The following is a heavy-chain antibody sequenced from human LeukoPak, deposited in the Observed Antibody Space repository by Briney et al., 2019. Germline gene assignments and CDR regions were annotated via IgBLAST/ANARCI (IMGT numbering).Heavy chain of an antibody. Sequence: PGGSLRLSCVASGFTFISYWMHWVRQAPGKGLVWVSRINHDGSSTTYADSVKGRFTISRDNAKNTLYLQMNSLRAEDTAVYYCARDRGAGNPPDYWGQGTLVTVSS. D-gene: IGHD6-19*01. CDR2: INHDGSST. CDR1: GFTFISYW. CDR3: ARDRGAGNPPDY. V-gene: IGHV3-74*01. J-gene: IGHJ4*02.